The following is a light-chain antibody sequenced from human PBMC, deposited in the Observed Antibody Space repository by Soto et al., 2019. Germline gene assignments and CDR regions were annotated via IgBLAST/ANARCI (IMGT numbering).Light chain of an antibody. J-gene: IGLJ1*01. CDR2: SNN. CDR3: AAWDDSLNGYV. V-gene: IGLV1-44*01. Sequence: QSVLTXPPSASGTPGQRVTISCSGSSSNIGSHTVNWYQQLPGTAPKLLIYSNNQRPSGVPDRFSGSKSGTSASLAISGLQSEDEADYYCAAWDDSLNGYVFGTGTKVTVL. CDR1: SSNIGSHT.